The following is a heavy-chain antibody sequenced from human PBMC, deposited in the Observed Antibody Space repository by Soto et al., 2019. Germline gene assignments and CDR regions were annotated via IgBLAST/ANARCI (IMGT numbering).Heavy chain of an antibody. CDR1: GYSFTSYW. CDR3: ARRAYYYDSSGYYYRWYFDL. Sequence: XDSLTISCKGSGYSFTSYWIGWVRQMPGKGLEWMGIIYPGDSDTRYSPSFQGQVTISADKSISTAYLQWSSLKASDTAMYYCARRAYYYDSSGYYYRWYFDLWGRGTLVTVSS. J-gene: IGHJ2*01. CDR2: IYPGDSDT. D-gene: IGHD3-22*01. V-gene: IGHV5-51*01.